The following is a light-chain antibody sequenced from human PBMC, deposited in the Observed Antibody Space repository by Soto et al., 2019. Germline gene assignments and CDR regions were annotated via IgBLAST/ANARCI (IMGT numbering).Light chain of an antibody. V-gene: IGLV1-40*01. CDR3: HSYDSSLSAVV. Sequence: QSVLTQPPSVSGAPGQRVTISCTWTSSNIGAGYDVHWYQQLPGKAPTLLIYSNNDRPSGVPDRFSGSKSGTSASLTITGLQADDEADYYCHSYDSSLSAVVFGGGTKLTVL. CDR2: SNN. J-gene: IGLJ3*02. CDR1: SSNIGAGYD.